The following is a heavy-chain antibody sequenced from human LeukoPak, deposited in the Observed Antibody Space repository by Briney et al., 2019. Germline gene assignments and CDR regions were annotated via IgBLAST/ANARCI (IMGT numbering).Heavy chain of an antibody. CDR3: SKESNYDSSGYFN. CDR1: GFVFSSYG. D-gene: IGHD3-22*01. Sequence: GGSLRLSCAASGFVFSSYGIHWVRQAPGKGLEWVAFIRFDGSTTYYAESVKGRFTDSRDNSKFTAYLQVNSLRAEDTAVYYCSKESNYDSSGYFNWGQGTLVTVS. J-gene: IGHJ4*02. CDR2: IRFDGSTT. V-gene: IGHV3-30*02.